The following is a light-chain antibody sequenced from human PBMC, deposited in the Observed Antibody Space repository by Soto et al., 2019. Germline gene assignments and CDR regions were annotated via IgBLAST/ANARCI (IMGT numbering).Light chain of an antibody. Sequence: ETHLRQSPPSLTPCVAARVPTTYMASQGFREDLGWYQQIAGEAPWRPIYAASSLHSGVPSRFSGSGSGTEFTLTISSLQPEDFATYYCLQYRSFPRTFGQGTKVDIK. J-gene: IGKJ1*01. CDR2: AAS. CDR3: LQYRSFPRT. V-gene: IGKV1-17*01. CDR1: QGFRED.